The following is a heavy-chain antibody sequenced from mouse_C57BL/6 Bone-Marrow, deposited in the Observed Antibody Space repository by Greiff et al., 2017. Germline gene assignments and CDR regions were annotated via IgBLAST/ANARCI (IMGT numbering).Heavy chain of an antibody. D-gene: IGHD1-1*01. V-gene: IGHV1-76*01. CDR2: IYTGSGNT. CDR3: ARGDYYGSSYWYFDV. CDR1: GYTFTDYY. Sequence: VQLQQSGAELVRPGASVKLSCKASGYTFTDYYINWVKQRPGQGLEWIARIYTGSGNTYYNEKFKGKDTLTSEKSSCTAYMQLSSLPSEDSAVYFCARGDYYGSSYWYFDVCGTGTTVTVSS. J-gene: IGHJ1*03.